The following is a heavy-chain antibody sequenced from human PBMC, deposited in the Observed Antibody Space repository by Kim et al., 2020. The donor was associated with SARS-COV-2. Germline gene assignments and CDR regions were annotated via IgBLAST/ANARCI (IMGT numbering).Heavy chain of an antibody. D-gene: IGHD3-22*01. CDR3: ARGLDGSGYYFDY. V-gene: IGHV4-59*13. Sequence: SETLSLTCTVSGGSISSYYWSWIRQPPGKGLEWIGYIYYSGSTNYNPSLKSRVTISVDTSKNQFSLKLSSVTAADTAVYYCARGLDGSGYYFDYWGQGTLVTVSS. CDR2: IYYSGST. CDR1: GGSISSYY. J-gene: IGHJ4*02.